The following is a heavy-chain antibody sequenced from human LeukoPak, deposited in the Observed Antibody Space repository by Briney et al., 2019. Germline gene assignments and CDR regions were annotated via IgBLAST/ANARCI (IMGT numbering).Heavy chain of an antibody. CDR3: AKDLRGIAVAGTLIDY. Sequence: GGSLRLSCAASGFTFSNHWMSWVRQAPGKGLEWVSAISGSGGSTYYADSVKGRFTISRDNSKNTLYLQMNSLRAEDTAVYYCAKDLRGIAVAGTLIDYWGQGTLVTVSS. D-gene: IGHD6-19*01. CDR2: ISGSGGST. V-gene: IGHV3-23*01. J-gene: IGHJ4*02. CDR1: GFTFSNHW.